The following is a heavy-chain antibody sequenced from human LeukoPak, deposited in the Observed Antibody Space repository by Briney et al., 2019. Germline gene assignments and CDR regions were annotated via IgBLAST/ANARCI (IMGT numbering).Heavy chain of an antibody. D-gene: IGHD3-22*01. CDR3: ARISSDSISYYDH. CDR1: GITFSTYW. V-gene: IGHV3-74*01. Sequence: PGGPLRLSCAGSGITFSTYWMHWVRQAPGKGLVWVSRINSEGSTISYADSVKGRFTISRDNAKNTLFLQMNSLRAEDTAVYYCARISSDSISYYDHWGQGTLVTVSS. J-gene: IGHJ4*02. CDR2: INSEGSTI.